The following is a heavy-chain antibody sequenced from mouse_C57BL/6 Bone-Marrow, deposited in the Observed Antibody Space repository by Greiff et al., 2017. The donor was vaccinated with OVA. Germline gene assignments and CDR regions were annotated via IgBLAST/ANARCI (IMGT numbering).Heavy chain of an antibody. Sequence: EVQLQQSGPELVKPGASVKISCKASGYTFTDYYMNWVKQSHGKSLEWIGDINPNSGGTSYNQKFKGKATLTVDKSSSTAYMELRSLTSEDSAVYYCARWGTGYFDYWGQGTTLTVSS. V-gene: IGHV1-26*01. CDR2: INPNSGGT. CDR1: GYTFTDYY. CDR3: ARWGTGYFDY. D-gene: IGHD4-1*01. J-gene: IGHJ2*01.